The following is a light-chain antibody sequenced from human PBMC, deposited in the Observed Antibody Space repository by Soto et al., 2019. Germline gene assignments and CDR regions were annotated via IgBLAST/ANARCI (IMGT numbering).Light chain of an antibody. CDR2: EGS. CDR1: SSDVGSYNL. Sequence: QSALTQPASVSGSPGQSITISCTGTSSDVGSYNLVSWYQQHPGQAPKLMIYEGSKRPSGVSNRFSGSKSGNTASLTISGLQADDEADYYCCSYAGSSTFYVVFGGGTKLTVL. CDR3: CSYAGSSTFYVV. V-gene: IGLV2-23*01. J-gene: IGLJ2*01.